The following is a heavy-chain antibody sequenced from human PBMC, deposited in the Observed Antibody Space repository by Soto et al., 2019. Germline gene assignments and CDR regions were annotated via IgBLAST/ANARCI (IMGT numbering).Heavy chain of an antibody. Sequence: QLQLQESGSALVKPSQTLSLTCAVSGGSISSGGYSWSWIRQPPGMGLEWIGYIYHSGSTYYNPSLKSRVTISVDRSKNQFSLKLSSVTAADTAVYYCARASTVYDILTYFDYWGQGTLVTVSS. CDR2: IYHSGST. V-gene: IGHV4-30-2*01. D-gene: IGHD3-9*01. J-gene: IGHJ4*02. CDR1: GGSISSGGYS. CDR3: ARASTVYDILTYFDY.